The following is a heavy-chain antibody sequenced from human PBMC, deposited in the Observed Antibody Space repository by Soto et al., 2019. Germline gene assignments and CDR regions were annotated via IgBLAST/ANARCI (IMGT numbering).Heavy chain of an antibody. CDR1: GFTFSSYA. CDR3: VKQWPRMGDFWSGYFSGFDY. V-gene: IGHV3-64D*08. D-gene: IGHD3-3*01. CDR2: ISSNGGST. J-gene: IGHJ4*02. Sequence: GGSLRLSCSASGFTFSSYAMHWVRQAPGKGLEYVSAISSNGGSTYYADSVKGRFTISRDNSKNTLYLQMSSLRAEDTAVYYCVKQWPRMGDFWSGYFSGFDYWGQGTLVTVSS.